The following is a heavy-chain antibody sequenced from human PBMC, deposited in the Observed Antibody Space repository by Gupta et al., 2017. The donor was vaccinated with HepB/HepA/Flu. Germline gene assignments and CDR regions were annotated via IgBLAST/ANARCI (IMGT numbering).Heavy chain of an antibody. J-gene: IGHJ6*03. CDR3: ARDAIVVVPAATDYYYYYMDV. CDR1: GYTFTSYG. Sequence: QVQLVQSGAEVKKPGASVKVSCKASGYTFTSYGISWVRQAPGPGLEWMGWISAYNGNTNYAQKLQGRVTMTTDTSTSTAYMELRSLRSDDTAVYYCARDAIVVVPAATDYYYYYMDVWGKGTTVTVSS. CDR2: ISAYNGNT. V-gene: IGHV1-18*01. D-gene: IGHD2-2*01.